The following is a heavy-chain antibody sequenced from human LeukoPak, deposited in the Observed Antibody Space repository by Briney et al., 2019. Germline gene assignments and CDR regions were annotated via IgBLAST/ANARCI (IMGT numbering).Heavy chain of an antibody. CDR2: ISYGGGDK. V-gene: IGHV3-30*03. D-gene: IGHD2-21*02. CDR1: GFTFSFYG. J-gene: IGHJ4*02. Sequence: GGSLRLSCAASGFTFSFYGMHWVRQAPGKGLEWVAFISYGGGDKYYADSVKGRFTISRDNSKNTLYLQMNSLRAEDTAVYYCARVSPEIVVVTGTGAPDYWGQGTLVTVSS. CDR3: ARVSPEIVVVTGTGAPDY.